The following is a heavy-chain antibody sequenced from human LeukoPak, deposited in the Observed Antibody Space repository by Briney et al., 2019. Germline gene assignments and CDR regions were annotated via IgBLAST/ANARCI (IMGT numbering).Heavy chain of an antibody. CDR2: IYSGGST. CDR1: GFTVGSNS. J-gene: IGHJ6*03. Sequence: GGSLRLSCAASGFTVGSNSMSWVRQAPGKGLEWVSVIYSGGSTYYADSVRGRFTISRDNSKNTLYLQMNSLRAEDTAVYYCAKDPNFYYYMDVWGKGTTVTVSS. CDR3: AKDPNFYYYMDV. V-gene: IGHV3-53*01.